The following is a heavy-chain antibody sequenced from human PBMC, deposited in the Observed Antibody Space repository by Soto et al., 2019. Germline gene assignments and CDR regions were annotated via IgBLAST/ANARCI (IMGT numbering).Heavy chain of an antibody. CDR2: IYHSGTT. CDR1: GYSISSGYY. CDR3: VRDRYSYGGEFDK. D-gene: IGHD5-18*01. Sequence: SETLSLTCTVSGYSISSGYYWGWIRPPPEEGLEWIGTIYHSGTTYYNPSLKSRVIMSIDKSKNQISLHLNDMTAADTAVYYCVRDRYSYGGEFDKWGQGXLVTVSS. V-gene: IGHV4-38-2*02. J-gene: IGHJ5*01.